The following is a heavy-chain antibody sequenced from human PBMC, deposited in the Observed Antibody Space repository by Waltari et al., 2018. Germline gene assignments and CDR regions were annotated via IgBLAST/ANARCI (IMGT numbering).Heavy chain of an antibody. CDR3: ARGGAYHAFDI. Sequence: EVQLVASGGGLVQPGGSLILSCAASGFTFPSYWMYWVRQGPGKGLVYVSRINNDGSGTTYTDSVKGRFTVSRDNAKNTLYLQMNSLGVQDTARYYCARGGAYHAFDIWGQGTLVTVSS. V-gene: IGHV3-74*01. J-gene: IGHJ3*02. D-gene: IGHD2-2*01. CDR1: GFTFPSYW. CDR2: INNDGSGT.